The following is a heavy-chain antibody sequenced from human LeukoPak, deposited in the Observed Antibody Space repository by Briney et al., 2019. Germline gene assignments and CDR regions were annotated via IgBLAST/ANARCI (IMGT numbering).Heavy chain of an antibody. CDR3: ARVTSYYYYYYGMDV. CDR2: IYYSGST. Sequence: PSETLSLTCTVSGGSISSYYWSWLRQPPGKGLEWIGYIYYSGSTNYNPSLKSRVTISVDTSKNQFSLKLSSVTAADTAVYYCARVTSYYYYYYGMDVWGQGTTVTVSS. CDR1: GGSISSYY. V-gene: IGHV4-59*01. J-gene: IGHJ6*02.